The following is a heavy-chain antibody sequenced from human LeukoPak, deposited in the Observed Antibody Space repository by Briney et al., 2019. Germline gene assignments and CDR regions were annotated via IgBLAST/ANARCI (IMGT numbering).Heavy chain of an antibody. CDR3: ARVTRSPFGWFDP. V-gene: IGHV3-21*01. CDR2: ISGSSTYI. J-gene: IGHJ5*02. Sequence: GESLRLSCAASGFTFSSYSMNWVRQAPGKGLEWVSSISGSSTYIYYTDSVKGRFTISRDNAKNSLYLQMNSLRAEDTAVYYCARVTRSPFGWFDPWGQGTLVTVSS. D-gene: IGHD4-17*01. CDR1: GFTFSSYS.